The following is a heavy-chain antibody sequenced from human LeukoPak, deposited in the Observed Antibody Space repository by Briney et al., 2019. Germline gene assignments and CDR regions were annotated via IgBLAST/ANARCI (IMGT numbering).Heavy chain of an antibody. CDR2: ISGSGGST. CDR1: GFTFSNYA. CDR3: AKGRDGYNPSYFDY. J-gene: IGHJ4*02. V-gene: IGHV3-23*01. Sequence: PGGSLRLSCAASGFTFSNYAMSWVRQAPGKGLEWVSAISGSGGSTFYADSVKGRFTISRDNSKNTLYLQMNSLRAEGTAVYYCAKGRDGYNPSYFDYWGQGTLVTVSS. D-gene: IGHD5-24*01.